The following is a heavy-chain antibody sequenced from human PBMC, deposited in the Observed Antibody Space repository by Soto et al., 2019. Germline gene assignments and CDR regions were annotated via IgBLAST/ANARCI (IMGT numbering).Heavy chain of an antibody. V-gene: IGHV3-21*01. CDR2: ITSRSDYI. D-gene: IGHD5-12*01. J-gene: IGHJ4*02. Sequence: EVQLVESGGGLVKPGGSLRLSCAASGFTFSAYSMSWVRQAPGKGLEWVSSITSRSDYIYYADSLKGRFTISRDNAKNSLYLQMHSLRAEDTAFYSCARVDGYTYPNDFWGQGTLVTVSS. CDR1: GFTFSAYS. CDR3: ARVDGYTYPNDF.